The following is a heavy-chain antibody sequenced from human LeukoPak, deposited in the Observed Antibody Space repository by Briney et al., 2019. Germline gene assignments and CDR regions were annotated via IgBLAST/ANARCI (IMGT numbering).Heavy chain of an antibody. CDR2: INHSGST. V-gene: IGHV4-34*01. Sequence: PSETLSLTCAVYGGSFSGYYWSWIRQPPGKGLEWIGEINHSGSTNYNPSLKSRVTISVDTSKNQFSLKLSSVTAADTAVYYCARLYSSSSGLGYFDYWGQGTLVTVSS. CDR3: ARLYSSSSGLGYFDY. J-gene: IGHJ4*02. CDR1: GGSFSGYY. D-gene: IGHD6-6*01.